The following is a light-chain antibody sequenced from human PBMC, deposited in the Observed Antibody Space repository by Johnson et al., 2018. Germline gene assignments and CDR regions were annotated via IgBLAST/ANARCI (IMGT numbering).Light chain of an antibody. V-gene: IGLV1-51*02. CDR2: ENN. CDR3: GTWDSSLSAGNV. J-gene: IGLJ1*01. CDR1: SSNIGNNY. Sequence: QSVLTQPPSVSAAPGQKVTISCSGSSSNIGNNYVSWYQQLPGTAPKLLIYENNKRPSGIPDRFSGSKSGTSATLGITGLPTGDEAAYYVGTWDSSLSAGNVFGTGTKVTVL.